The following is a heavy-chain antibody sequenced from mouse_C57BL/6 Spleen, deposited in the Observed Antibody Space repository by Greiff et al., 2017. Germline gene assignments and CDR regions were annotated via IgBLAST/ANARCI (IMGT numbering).Heavy chain of an antibody. V-gene: IGHV7-1*01. CDR3: ARDGGYYGSFDD. Sequence: EVQGVESGGGLVQSGRSLRLSCATSGFTFSDFYMEWVRQAPGKGLEWIAASRNKANDYTTEYSASVKGRFIVSRDTSQSILYHLMNALRAEDTAIYYCARDGGYYGSFDDWGKGTTLTVSS. D-gene: IGHD1-1*01. J-gene: IGHJ2*01. CDR2: SRNKANDYTT. CDR1: GFTFSDFY.